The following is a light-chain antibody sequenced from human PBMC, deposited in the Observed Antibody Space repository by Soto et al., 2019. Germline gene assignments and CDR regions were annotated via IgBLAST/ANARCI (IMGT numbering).Light chain of an antibody. J-gene: IGLJ1*01. CDR2: EVN. CDR1: SSDVGGYNY. CDR3: TSYAGGNNV. V-gene: IGLV2-8*01. Sequence: QSALTQPPSAPGSPGQSVTISCTGTSSDVGGYNYVSWYQQYPGKVPKLVVYEVNKRPSGVPDRFSGSKSGNTASLTVSGLQAEDEADYYCTSYAGGNNVFGTGTKVTVL.